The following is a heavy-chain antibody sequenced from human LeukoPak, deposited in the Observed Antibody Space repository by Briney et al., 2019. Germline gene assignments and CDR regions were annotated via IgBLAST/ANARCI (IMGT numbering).Heavy chain of an antibody. Sequence: GGSLRISCAASGFTVSNNYMTWVRQAPGKGLEWVSIIYSDGRTYYADSVKGRSNISRDNSKNTLYLQMNSLRAEDTAVYYCARDTGGFDYWGQGTLVTVSS. CDR1: GFTVSNNY. J-gene: IGHJ4*02. CDR2: IYSDGRT. CDR3: ARDTGGFDY. V-gene: IGHV3-53*01. D-gene: IGHD3-16*01.